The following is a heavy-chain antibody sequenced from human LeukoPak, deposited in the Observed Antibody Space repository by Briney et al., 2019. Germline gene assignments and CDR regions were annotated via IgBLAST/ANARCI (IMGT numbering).Heavy chain of an antibody. J-gene: IGHJ4*02. V-gene: IGHV4-34*01. CDR2: INHSGST. D-gene: IGHD3-3*01. CDR3: ARGGPRDFEFWSGYSTFDY. Sequence: PSETLSLTCAVYGGSFSGYYWSWIRQPPGKGLEWIGEINHSGSTNYNPSLKSRVTISVDTSKNQFSLMLSSGPAADTAVYYCARGGPRDFEFWSGYSTFDYWGQGTLVTVSS. CDR1: GGSFSGYY.